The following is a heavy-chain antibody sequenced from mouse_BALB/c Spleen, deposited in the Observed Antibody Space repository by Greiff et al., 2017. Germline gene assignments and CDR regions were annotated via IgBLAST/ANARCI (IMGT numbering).Heavy chain of an antibody. CDR3: ARHGLTMDY. CDR2: ISSGGGST. V-gene: IGHV5-12-1*01. J-gene: IGHJ4*01. CDR1: GFAFSSYD. D-gene: IGHD3-1*01. Sequence: EVNVVESGGGLVRPGGSLKLSCAASGFAFSSYDMSWVRQTPEKRLEWVAYISSGGGSTYYPDTVKGRFTISRDNAKNTLYLQMSSLKSEDTAMYYCARHGLTMDYWGQGTSVTVSS.